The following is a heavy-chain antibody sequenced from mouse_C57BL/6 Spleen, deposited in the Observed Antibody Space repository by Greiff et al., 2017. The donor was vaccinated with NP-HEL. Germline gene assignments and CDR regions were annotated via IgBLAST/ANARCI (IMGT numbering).Heavy chain of an antibody. D-gene: IGHD1-2*01. CDR3: ARDSTCDGLDY. CDR2: INPSNGGT. CDR1: GYTFTSYW. J-gene: IGHJ4*01. Sequence: VQLQQPGTELVKPGASVKLSCKASGYTFTSYWMHWVKQRPGQGLEWIGNINPSNGGTNYNQKFQSKATLTADKSSSTAYMQLSSLTSEDSAVYYCARDSTCDGLDYWGQGTTVTVSS. V-gene: IGHV1-53*01.